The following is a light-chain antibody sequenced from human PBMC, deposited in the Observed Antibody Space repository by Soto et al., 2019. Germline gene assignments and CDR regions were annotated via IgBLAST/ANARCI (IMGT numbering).Light chain of an antibody. CDR3: QQFGTSPLVT. V-gene: IGKV3-20*01. CDR1: QSVSTRY. J-gene: IGKJ3*01. CDR2: GVS. Sequence: EIVLTQSPGTLSLSPGERATLSCRASQSVSTRYLAWYQQKPGQAPRLLIHGVSSRATGILDRFSGSGSGTDFILTISRLEPEDFAVYYCQQFGTSPLVTFGPGTKVDIK.